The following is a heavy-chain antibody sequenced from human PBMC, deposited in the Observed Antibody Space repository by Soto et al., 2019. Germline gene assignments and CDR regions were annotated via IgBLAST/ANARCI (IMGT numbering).Heavy chain of an antibody. CDR2: ISGSGGST. J-gene: IGHJ5*02. CDR1: GFTFSSYA. CDR3: AKDGGPAQYNWFDP. D-gene: IGHD3-16*01. Sequence: AGGSLRLSCAASGFTFSSYAMSWVRQAPGKGLEWVSAISGSGGSTYYADSVKGRFTISRDNSKNTLYLQMNSLRAEDTAVYYCAKDGGPAQYNWFDPWGQGTLVTVSS. V-gene: IGHV3-23*01.